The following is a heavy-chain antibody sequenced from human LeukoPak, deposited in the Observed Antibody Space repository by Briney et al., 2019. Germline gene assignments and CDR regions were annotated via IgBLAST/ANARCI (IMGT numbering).Heavy chain of an antibody. D-gene: IGHD1-1*01. Sequence: GGSLRLSCAVSGFTHNTYWLSWVRQAPGKGLEWVANINQDGGEKYYVDSVKGRFTISRDNAKNSLYLQMNSLRAEDTAVYYCARNNYWRFDYRGPETLVTVSS. V-gene: IGHV3-7*01. CDR1: GFTHNTYW. CDR3: ARNNYWRFDY. J-gene: IGHJ4*02. CDR2: INQDGGEK.